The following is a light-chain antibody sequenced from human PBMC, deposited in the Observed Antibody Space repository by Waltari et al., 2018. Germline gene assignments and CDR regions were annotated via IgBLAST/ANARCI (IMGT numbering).Light chain of an antibody. CDR2: AVS. V-gene: IGLV2-14*01. J-gene: IGLJ3*02. Sequence: QSALTQPASVSGSPGQSITISCTGTSSDVGGYNYVSWYQKHPGKAPKPMIYAVSNRPSGVSNRFSGSKSGNTASLTISGLQAEDEADYYCSSYTSSSTRVFGGGTKLTV. CDR3: SSYTSSSTRV. CDR1: SSDVGGYNY.